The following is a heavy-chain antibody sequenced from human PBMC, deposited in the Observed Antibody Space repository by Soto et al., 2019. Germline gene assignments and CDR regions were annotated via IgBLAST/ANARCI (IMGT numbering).Heavy chain of an antibody. CDR3: AKDKMVRGVISNWFDP. V-gene: IGHV3-23*01. CDR2: ISGSGGST. CDR1: GFTFSSYA. D-gene: IGHD3-10*01. Sequence: VGSLRLSCAASGFTFSSYAMSWVRQAPGKGLEWVSAISGSGGSTYYADSVKGRFTISRDNSKNTLYLQMNSLRAEDTAVYYCAKDKMVRGVISNWFDPWGQGTLVTVSS. J-gene: IGHJ5*02.